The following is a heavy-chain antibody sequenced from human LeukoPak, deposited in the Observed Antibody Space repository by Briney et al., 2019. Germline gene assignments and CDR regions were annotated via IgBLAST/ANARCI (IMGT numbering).Heavy chain of an antibody. CDR2: ISGDGGST. CDR1: GFTFDDYA. V-gene: IGHV3-43*02. CDR3: AKGYYYGSGSYYNGPYYFDY. J-gene: IGHJ4*02. Sequence: GGSLRLSCAVSGFTFDDYAMHWVRHAPGKGLEWVFLISGDGGSTYYADSVKGRFTISRDNSKNSLYLQMNSLRTEDTALYYCAKGYYYGSGSYYNGPYYFDYWGQGTLVTVSS. D-gene: IGHD3-10*01.